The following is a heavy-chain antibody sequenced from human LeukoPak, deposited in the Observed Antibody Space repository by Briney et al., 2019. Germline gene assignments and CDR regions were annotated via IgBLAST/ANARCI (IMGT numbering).Heavy chain of an antibody. CDR3: TRLASRDGYNYEAFDI. D-gene: IGHD5-24*01. CDR2: IRSKANSYAT. V-gene: IGHV3-73*01. CDR1: GVTFSGSA. Sequence: PGGSLRLSCAASGVTFSGSARHWVRQASGNGLEWVGRIRSKANSYATAYAASVKGRFTISRDDSKNTAYLQMNSLKTEDTAVYYCTRLASRDGYNYEAFDIWGQGTMVTVSS. J-gene: IGHJ3*02.